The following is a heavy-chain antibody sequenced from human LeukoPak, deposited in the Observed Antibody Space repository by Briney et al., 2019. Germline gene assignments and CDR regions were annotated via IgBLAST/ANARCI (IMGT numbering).Heavy chain of an antibody. V-gene: IGHV4-34*01. CDR3: ARRSRYYLDY. CDR2: INHSGST. Sequence: PSETLSLTCAVYGGSFSGYYWSWIRQPPGKGLEWIGEINHSGSTNYNPSLKSRVTISVDTSKNQFSLKLSSVTAADTAVYYCARRSRYYLDYWGQGTLVTVSS. D-gene: IGHD1-26*01. CDR1: GGSFSGYY. J-gene: IGHJ4*02.